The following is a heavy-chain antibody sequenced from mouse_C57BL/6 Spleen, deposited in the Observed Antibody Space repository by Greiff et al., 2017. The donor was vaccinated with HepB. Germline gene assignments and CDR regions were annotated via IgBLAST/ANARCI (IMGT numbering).Heavy chain of an antibody. CDR2: INPSNGGT. CDR1: GYTFTSYW. J-gene: IGHJ4*01. CDR3: AREGNYYGNYVDAMDY. Sequence: VQLQQPGTELVKPGASVKLSCKASGYTFTSYWMHWVKQRPGQGLEWIGNINPSNGGTNYNEKFKSKATLTVDKSSSTAYMQLSSLTSEDSAVYYCAREGNYYGNYVDAMDYWGQGTSVTVSS. D-gene: IGHD2-1*01. V-gene: IGHV1-53*01.